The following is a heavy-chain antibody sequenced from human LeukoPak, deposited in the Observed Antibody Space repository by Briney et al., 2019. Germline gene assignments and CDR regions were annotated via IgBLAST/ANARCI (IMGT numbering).Heavy chain of an antibody. CDR1: GGSISSSSFY. CDR2: ISYSGST. D-gene: IGHD5-18*01. Sequence: PSETLSLTCTVSGGSISSSSFYCGWIRQPPGKGLEWIGSISYSGSTNYNPSLESRVTISVDTSKNQISLKLSSVTAADTTVYYCARAPERWYSYGSYTYYYMDVWGKGTTVTVSS. CDR3: ARAPERWYSYGSYTYYYMDV. J-gene: IGHJ6*03. V-gene: IGHV4-61*05.